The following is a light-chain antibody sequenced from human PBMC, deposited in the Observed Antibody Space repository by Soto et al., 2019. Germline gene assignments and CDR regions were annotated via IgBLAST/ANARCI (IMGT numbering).Light chain of an antibody. V-gene: IGKV3-20*01. Sequence: EIVLTQSPATLSLSPGERATLSCRASQSVSSSYLAWYQQKPGQAPRLLIYDASNRATGIPARFSGSGSGTDFTLTISSLEPEDFAVYYCQQYGSSRTFGQGTKVDI. CDR2: DAS. CDR3: QQYGSSRT. J-gene: IGKJ1*01. CDR1: QSVSSSY.